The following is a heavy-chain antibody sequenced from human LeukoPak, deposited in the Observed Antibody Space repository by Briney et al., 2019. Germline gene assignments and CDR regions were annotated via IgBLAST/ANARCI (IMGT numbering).Heavy chain of an antibody. CDR1: GYTFTGYY. Sequence: ASVKVSCKASGYTFTGYYMHWVRQAPGQGLEWMGWINPNSGGTNYAQKLQGRVTMTTDTSTSTAYMELRSLRSDDTAVYYCARAGPTGYCSSTSCLDYWGQGTLVTVSS. CDR3: ARAGPTGYCSSTSCLDY. J-gene: IGHJ4*02. CDR2: INPNSGGT. D-gene: IGHD2-2*01. V-gene: IGHV1-2*02.